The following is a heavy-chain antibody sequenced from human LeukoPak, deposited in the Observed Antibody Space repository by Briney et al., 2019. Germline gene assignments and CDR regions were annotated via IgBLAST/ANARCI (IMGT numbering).Heavy chain of an antibody. J-gene: IGHJ4*02. Sequence: GRSLRLSCAASGFTFSSYGMHWVRQAPGKGLEWVAVISYDGSNKYYADSVKGRFTISRDNSKNTLYLQMNSLRAEDTAVYYCAKVSDSSRDFDYWGQGTLVTVSS. CDR2: ISYDGSNK. CDR3: AKVSDSSRDFDY. V-gene: IGHV3-30*18. CDR1: GFTFSSYG. D-gene: IGHD6-13*01.